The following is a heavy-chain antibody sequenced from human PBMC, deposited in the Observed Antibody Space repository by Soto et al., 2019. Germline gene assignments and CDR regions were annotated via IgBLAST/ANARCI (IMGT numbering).Heavy chain of an antibody. Sequence: PGGSLRLSCAASGFTFDDYAMHWVRQAPGKGLEWVSGISWNSGSIGYADSVKGRFTISRDNAKNSLYLQMNSLRAEDTALYYCAKSEYSSSSLIDYWGQGTLVTVSS. CDR2: ISWNSGSI. CDR3: AKSEYSSSSLIDY. D-gene: IGHD6-6*01. J-gene: IGHJ4*02. V-gene: IGHV3-9*01. CDR1: GFTFDDYA.